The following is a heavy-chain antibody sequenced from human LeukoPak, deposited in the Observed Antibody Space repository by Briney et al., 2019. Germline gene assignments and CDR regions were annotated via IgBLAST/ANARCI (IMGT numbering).Heavy chain of an antibody. J-gene: IGHJ4*02. D-gene: IGHD3-10*01. V-gene: IGHV4-59*01. CDR1: GGSISSYY. CDR3: ARGSGLLRFGGSPFDY. Sequence: NASETLSLTCTVSGGSISSYYWSWIRQPPGKGLEWIGYIYYSGSTNYNPSLKSRVTISVDTSKNQFSLKLSSVTAVDTAVYYCARGSGLLRFGGSPFDYWGQGTLVTVSS. CDR2: IYYSGST.